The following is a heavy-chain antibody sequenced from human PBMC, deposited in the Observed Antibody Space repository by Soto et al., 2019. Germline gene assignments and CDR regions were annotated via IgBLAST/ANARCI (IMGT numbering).Heavy chain of an antibody. Sequence: SDALYLPCTLSVGSFNSWSYYWSWIRKPPVLGLERIGYILYSGTTNYNPSLKSRVTTSLGISKSQFSLQLSSVTAADTAVYYCDRVSIPYYYHTGGQFYFDYWGQGALVTVSS. D-gene: IGHD3-22*01. V-gene: IGHV4-61*01. J-gene: IGHJ4*02. CDR1: VGSFNSWSYY. CDR3: DRVSIPYYYHTGGQFYFDY. CDR2: ILYSGTT.